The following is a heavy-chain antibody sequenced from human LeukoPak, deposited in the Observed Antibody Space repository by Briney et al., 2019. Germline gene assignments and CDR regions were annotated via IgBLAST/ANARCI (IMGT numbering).Heavy chain of an antibody. D-gene: IGHD3-3*01. Sequence: ASVKVSCKASGYTFTSYDINWVRQATGQGLEWRGWMNPNSGNTGYAQKFQGRVTMTRNTSISTAYMELSSLRSEDTAVYYCARALKPTYYDFWSGYYTSYYYYYMDVWGKGTTVTVSS. V-gene: IGHV1-8*01. CDR1: GYTFTSYD. CDR2: MNPNSGNT. CDR3: ARALKPTYYDFWSGYYTSYYYYYMDV. J-gene: IGHJ6*03.